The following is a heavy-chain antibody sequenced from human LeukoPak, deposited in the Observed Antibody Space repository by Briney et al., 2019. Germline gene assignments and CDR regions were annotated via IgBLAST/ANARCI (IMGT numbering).Heavy chain of an antibody. D-gene: IGHD6-13*01. V-gene: IGHV3-21*04. CDR3: AKDRIAAAGSDY. CDR2: ITSSSNYI. J-gene: IGHJ4*02. Sequence: GGSLRLSCAASGFTFSTYTMNWVRQAPGKGLEWVSSITSSSNYIYYADSVKGRFTISRDNAKNSLYLQMNSLRAEDTAVYYCAKDRIAAAGSDYWGQGTLVTVSS. CDR1: GFTFSTYT.